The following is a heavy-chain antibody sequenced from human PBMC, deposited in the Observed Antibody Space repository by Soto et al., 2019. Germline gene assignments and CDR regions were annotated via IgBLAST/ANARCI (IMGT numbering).Heavy chain of an antibody. Sequence: QVQLQESGPGLEKASETLSLTCTVSGGSMSGYYWSWIRQPPGKGLEWIGCIYDSVPTNNNPSLKSRGTISIDTSKNQFTLQLTSVTAKATAVYYFARVSHIVVVPANRCAFDIWGPGTMITVSS. J-gene: IGHJ3*02. CDR3: ARVSHIVVVPANRCAFDI. CDR2: IYDSVPT. D-gene: IGHD2-21*02. V-gene: IGHV4-59*01. CDR1: GGSMSGYY.